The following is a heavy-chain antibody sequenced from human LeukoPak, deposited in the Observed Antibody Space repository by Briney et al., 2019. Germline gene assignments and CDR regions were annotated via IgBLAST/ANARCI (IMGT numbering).Heavy chain of an antibody. V-gene: IGHV4-39*01. CDR1: GGSIRSSYYY. J-gene: IGHJ4*02. CDR2: IYDSGST. Sequence: SETLSLTCTVSGGSIRSSYYYWGWIRQPPGKGLEWIGSIYDSGSTYYNPSLKSRVTISVDTSKNQFSLKLNSVTAADTAVYYCARSYDYWGQGTLVTVSS. CDR3: ARSYDY.